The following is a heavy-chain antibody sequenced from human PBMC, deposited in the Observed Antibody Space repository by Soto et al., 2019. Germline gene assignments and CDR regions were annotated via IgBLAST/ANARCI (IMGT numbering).Heavy chain of an antibody. D-gene: IGHD6-19*01. Sequence: QVQLVQSGAEVKKPGSSVKVSCKASGGTFSNYTISWVRQAPRQGLEWVGGIIPIVGTVISAQTFQGRDKITADKSTTTAYMELISLRSEETAVYYCAKGEGPRAVAGSLYYYGMDVWGQGTAVTVS. CDR2: IIPIVGTV. V-gene: IGHV1-69*06. J-gene: IGHJ6*02. CDR3: AKGEGPRAVAGSLYYYGMDV. CDR1: GGTFSNYT.